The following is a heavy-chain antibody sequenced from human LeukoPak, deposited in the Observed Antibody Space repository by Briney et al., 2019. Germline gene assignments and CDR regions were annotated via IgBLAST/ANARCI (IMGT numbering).Heavy chain of an antibody. Sequence: SQTLSLTCAISGDSVSSNSAAWNWIRQSPSRGLEWLGRTYYRSKWYNDYAVSVKSRITINPDTSKNQFSLQLNSVTPEDTAVYYCVRGKYSSGWWSGKTNWFDPWGQGTLVTVSS. D-gene: IGHD6-19*01. J-gene: IGHJ5*02. CDR2: TYYRSKWYN. V-gene: IGHV6-1*01. CDR1: GDSVSSNSAA. CDR3: VRGKYSSGWWSGKTNWFDP.